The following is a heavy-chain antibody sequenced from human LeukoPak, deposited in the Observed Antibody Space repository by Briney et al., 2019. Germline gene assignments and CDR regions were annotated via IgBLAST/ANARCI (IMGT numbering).Heavy chain of an antibody. V-gene: IGHV4-59*01. CDR3: ARLTSKLLWFGELLLEPNWFDP. CDR1: GGSISSYY. Sequence: PSETLSLTCTVSGGSISSYYWSWIRQPPGKGLEWIGYIYYSGSTNYNPSLKSRVTISVDTSKNQFSLKLSSVTAADTAVYYCARLTSKLLWFGELLLEPNWFDPWGQGTLVTVSS. CDR2: IYYSGST. D-gene: IGHD3-10*01. J-gene: IGHJ5*02.